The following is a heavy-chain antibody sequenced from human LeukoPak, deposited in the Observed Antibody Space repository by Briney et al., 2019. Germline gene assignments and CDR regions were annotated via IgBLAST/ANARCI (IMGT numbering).Heavy chain of an antibody. J-gene: IGHJ4*02. V-gene: IGHV3-53*01. CDR2: IYSGGST. Sequence: GGSLRLSCAASGFTVSSNYMSWVRQAPGKGLEWVSVIYSGGSTYYADSVKGRFTISRDNSKNTLYLQMNSLRAEDTAVYYCARDPPHYYDSSGPRGGGTTPYYFDYWGQGTLVTVSS. CDR1: GFTVSSNY. CDR3: ARDPPHYYDSSGPRGGGTTPYYFDY. D-gene: IGHD3-22*01.